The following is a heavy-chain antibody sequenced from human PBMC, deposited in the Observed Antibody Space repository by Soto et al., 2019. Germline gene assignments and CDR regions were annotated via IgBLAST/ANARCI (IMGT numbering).Heavy chain of an antibody. D-gene: IGHD2-15*01. Sequence: QVQLQQWGAGLLKPSETLSLTCAVYGGSFSGYYWSWIRQPPGKGLEWIGEINHSGSTNYNPSLKSRVTISVDTSKNQFSLKLSSVTAAATAVYYCARGKQGVVVAATGVVYFDYWGQGTLVTVSS. CDR2: INHSGST. J-gene: IGHJ4*02. CDR1: GGSFSGYY. V-gene: IGHV4-34*01. CDR3: ARGKQGVVVAATGVVYFDY.